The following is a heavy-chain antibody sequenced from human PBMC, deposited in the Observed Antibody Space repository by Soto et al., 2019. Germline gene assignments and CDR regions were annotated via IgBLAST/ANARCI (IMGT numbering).Heavy chain of an antibody. Sequence: QVQLVQSGAEVKKPGSSVQVSCKASGGSFRSQSVTWVRQAPGQGLEWMGGIIPIYGTTIYAQKFQGRVTITADDFTTAAYMELSSLTSEDTAVYYCATTWASAYIPGMPKKKDYYYFGMNVWGQGTPVTVSS. CDR1: GGSFRSQS. CDR3: ATTWASAYIPGMPKKKDYYYFGMNV. CDR2: IIPIYGTT. J-gene: IGHJ6*02. D-gene: IGHD3-16*01. V-gene: IGHV1-69*01.